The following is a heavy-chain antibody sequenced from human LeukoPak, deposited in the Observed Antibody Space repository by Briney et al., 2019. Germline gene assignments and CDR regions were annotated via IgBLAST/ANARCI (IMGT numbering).Heavy chain of an antibody. Sequence: ASVKVSCKASGYTFATYYMHWVRQAPGQGLEWMGIINPSDGSTTYAQKFQGRVTMTRDTSTSTVYMELSSLRSEDTAVYYCATLWFGDLWGAFDIWGQGTMVTVSS. J-gene: IGHJ3*02. CDR3: ATLWFGDLWGAFDI. D-gene: IGHD3-10*01. V-gene: IGHV1-46*01. CDR1: GYTFATYY. CDR2: INPSDGST.